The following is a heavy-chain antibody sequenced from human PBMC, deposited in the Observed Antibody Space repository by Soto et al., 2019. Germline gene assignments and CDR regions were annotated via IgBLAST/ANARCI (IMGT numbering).Heavy chain of an antibody. CDR2: IYYSGST. J-gene: IGHJ4*02. Sequence: QLQLQESGPGLVKPSETLSLTCTVSGGSISSSSYYWGWIRQPPGKGLEWIGSIYYSGSTYYNPSLKSRVTISVDTSKNQFSLKLSSVTAADTAVYYCAGYEPGGAQGKYWGQGTLVTVSS. CDR3: AGYEPGGAQGKY. CDR1: GGSISSSSYY. V-gene: IGHV4-39*01. D-gene: IGHD5-12*01.